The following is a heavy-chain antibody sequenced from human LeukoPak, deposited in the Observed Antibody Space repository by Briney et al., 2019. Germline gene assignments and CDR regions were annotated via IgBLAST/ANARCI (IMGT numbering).Heavy chain of an antibody. D-gene: IGHD3-22*01. V-gene: IGHV4-59*01. CDR3: ARVGYYDSSGYYDY. CDR1: GGSITSYY. CDR2: IYYTGST. Sequence: SETLSLTCTVSGGSITSYYWNWIRQPPGKGLEWIGYIYYTGSTNYNPSLKSRVTISVDTSKNQFSLKLSSVTAADTAVYYCARVGYYDSSGYYDYWGQGTLVAVSS. J-gene: IGHJ4*02.